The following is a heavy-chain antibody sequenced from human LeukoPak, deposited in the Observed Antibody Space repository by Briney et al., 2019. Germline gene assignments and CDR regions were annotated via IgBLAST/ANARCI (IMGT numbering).Heavy chain of an antibody. J-gene: IGHJ4*02. CDR3: ARDGGSSGWFTFDD. D-gene: IGHD6-19*01. CDR2: TYYRSKWYN. Sequence: SQTLSLTCAISGDSVSINNAAWNWIRQSPSRGFEWLGRTYYRSKWYNDYEVTMTGRITINPDTSKNQFSLQLNSVTPEYTAVYYCARDGGSSGWFTFDDWGQGTLVTVSS. CDR1: GDSVSINNAA. V-gene: IGHV6-1*01.